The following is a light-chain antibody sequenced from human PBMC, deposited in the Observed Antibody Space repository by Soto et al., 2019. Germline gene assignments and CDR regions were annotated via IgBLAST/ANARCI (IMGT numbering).Light chain of an antibody. CDR2: LNSDGSH. V-gene: IGLV4-69*01. CDR1: RGHRSYA. Sequence: QLVLTQSPSASASLGASVKLPCTLSRGHRSYAIAWHQQQPEKGPRYLMKLNSDGSHSKGDGIPDRFSGSSSGAERYLTISSLQSEDEADYYCQTWGTGIPVVFGGGTKLTV. J-gene: IGLJ2*01. CDR3: QTWGTGIPVV.